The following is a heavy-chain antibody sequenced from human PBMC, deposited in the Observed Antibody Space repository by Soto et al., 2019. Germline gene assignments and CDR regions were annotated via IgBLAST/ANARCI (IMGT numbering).Heavy chain of an antibody. CDR2: INHSGST. V-gene: IGHV4-34*01. Sequence: SETLSLTCAVYGGSFSGYYWSWIRQPPGKGLEWIGEINHSGSTNCNPSLKSRVTISVDTSKNQFSLKLSSVTAADTAVYYCARESSGGSGRRYFQHWGQGTLVTVSS. D-gene: IGHD2-15*01. CDR1: GGSFSGYY. J-gene: IGHJ1*01. CDR3: ARESSGGSGRRYFQH.